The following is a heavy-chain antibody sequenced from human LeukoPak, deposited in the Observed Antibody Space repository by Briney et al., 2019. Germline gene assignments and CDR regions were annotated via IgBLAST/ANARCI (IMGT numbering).Heavy chain of an antibody. CDR1: GFTFSSYS. CDR3: ASAERYYDFWRASYYYYGMDV. CDR2: ISSSSSYI. D-gene: IGHD3-3*01. J-gene: IGHJ6*02. Sequence: GGSLRLSCAASGFTFSSYSMNWVRQAPGKGLEWVSSISSSSSYIYYADSVKGRFTISRDNAKNSLYLQMNSLRAEDTAVYYCASAERYYDFWRASYYYYGMDVWGRGTTVTVSS. V-gene: IGHV3-21*01.